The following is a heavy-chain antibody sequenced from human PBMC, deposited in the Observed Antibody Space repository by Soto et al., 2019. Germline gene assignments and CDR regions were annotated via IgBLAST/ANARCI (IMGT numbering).Heavy chain of an antibody. D-gene: IGHD6-13*01. J-gene: IGHJ4*02. CDR2: IYYSGST. CDR1: GGSISSYY. Sequence: QVQLQESGPGLVKPSETLSLTCTVSGGSISSYYWSWIRQPPGKGLEWIGYIYYSGSTNYNPSLKSRVTISVDTSKNQFSLKLSSVTAADTAVYYCARVSPYSSSLYYFDYWGQGTLVTVSS. V-gene: IGHV4-59*01. CDR3: ARVSPYSSSLYYFDY.